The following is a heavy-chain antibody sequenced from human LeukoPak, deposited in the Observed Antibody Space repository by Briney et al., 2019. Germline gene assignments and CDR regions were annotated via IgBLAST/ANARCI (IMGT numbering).Heavy chain of an antibody. V-gene: IGHV3-64*01. D-gene: IGHD5-18*01. J-gene: IGHJ4*02. Sequence: PGGSLRLSCAASGFTFSSYAMHWVRQAPGKGLEYVSAISSNGGSTYYANSVKGRFTISRDNSKNTLYLQMGSLRAEDMAVYYCARGIKVDTFYYFDYWGQGTLVTVSS. CDR1: GFTFSSYA. CDR3: ARGIKVDTFYYFDY. CDR2: ISSNGGST.